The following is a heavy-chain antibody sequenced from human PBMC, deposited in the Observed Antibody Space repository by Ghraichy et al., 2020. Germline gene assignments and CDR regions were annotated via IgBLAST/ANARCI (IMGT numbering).Heavy chain of an antibody. J-gene: IGHJ3*02. Sequence: ETLSLTCAVYVGSFSGYYWSWIRQPPGRGLEWIGEINPTGTTNNNPSLKSRLTLLVDPSKNQFSLQLKSVTAADTAVYYCARRRQTWSAAEGDAFDIWGHGTMVTVSS. CDR1: VGSFSGYY. CDR2: INPTGTT. V-gene: IGHV4-34*01. CDR3: ARRRQTWSAAEGDAFDI. D-gene: IGHD5-18*01.